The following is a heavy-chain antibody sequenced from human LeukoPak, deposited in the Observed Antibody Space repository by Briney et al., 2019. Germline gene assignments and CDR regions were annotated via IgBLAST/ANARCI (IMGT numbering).Heavy chain of an antibody. J-gene: IGHJ6*03. CDR2: FYPSGST. D-gene: IGHD3-9*01. V-gene: IGHV4-4*07. Sequence: SETLSLTCTVSGDSISNYFWNWIRQPAGKGLQWIGRFYPSGSTNYNSSLKSRLTMSVDTSKNQFSLRLTSVTAADTAVYYCVRENRYQFYYMDVWGKGTTGTVSS. CDR1: GDSISNYF. CDR3: VRENRYQFYYMDV.